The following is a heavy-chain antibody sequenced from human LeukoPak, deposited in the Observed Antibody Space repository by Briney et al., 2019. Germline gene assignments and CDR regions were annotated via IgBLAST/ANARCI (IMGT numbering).Heavy chain of an antibody. J-gene: IGHJ4*02. CDR1: GGSISSSTYY. CDR3: ARQSSITVLYYFDY. CDR2: IYYRGST. Sequence: SETLSLTCTVSGGSISSSTYYWGWIRQPPGKGLEWIGSIYYRGSTYYNPSLKSRVTISVDTSKNQFSLKLSSVTAADTAVYFCARQSSITVLYYFDYWGQGTLVTVSS. V-gene: IGHV4-39*01. D-gene: IGHD5/OR15-5a*01.